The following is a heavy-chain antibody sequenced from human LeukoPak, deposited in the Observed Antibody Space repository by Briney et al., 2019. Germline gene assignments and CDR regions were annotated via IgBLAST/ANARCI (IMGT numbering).Heavy chain of an antibody. Sequence: KVSCKASGGTFSSYAISWVRQMPGKGLEWMGIIYPDDSNTKYSPSFQGLVTISADKSISTAYLQWSSLKASDTAMYYCARQSITIFGVPRGWFDPWGQGTLVTVSS. D-gene: IGHD3-3*01. V-gene: IGHV5-51*01. CDR1: GGTFSSYA. J-gene: IGHJ5*02. CDR2: IYPDDSNT. CDR3: ARQSITIFGVPRGWFDP.